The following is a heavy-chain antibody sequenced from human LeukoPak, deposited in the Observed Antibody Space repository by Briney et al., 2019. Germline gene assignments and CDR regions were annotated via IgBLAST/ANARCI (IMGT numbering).Heavy chain of an antibody. V-gene: IGHV1-18*01. J-gene: IGHJ6*03. Sequence: ASVKVSCKASGYTFTSYGISWVRQAPGQGLEWMGWISADNGNTNYAQKLQGRVTMTRDTSTSTAYMELRSLRSDDTAVYYCARGYYDFWSGYYTMGYYYYYMDVWGKGTTVTVSS. CDR1: GYTFTSYG. CDR3: ARGYYDFWSGYYTMGYYYYYMDV. CDR2: ISADNGNT. D-gene: IGHD3-3*01.